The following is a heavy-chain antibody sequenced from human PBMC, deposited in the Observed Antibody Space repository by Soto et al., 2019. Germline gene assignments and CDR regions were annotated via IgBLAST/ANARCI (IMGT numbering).Heavy chain of an antibody. J-gene: IGHJ6*02. CDR3: AKDRNSDNWNYYGMDV. CDR2: ISGSGGST. CDR1: GFTFSSYA. V-gene: IGHV3-23*01. D-gene: IGHD1-20*01. Sequence: GSLRLSCAASGFTFSSYAMSWVRQAPGKGLEWVSAISGSGGSTYYADSVKGRFTISRDNSKNTLYLQMNSLRAEDTAVYYCAKDRNSDNWNYYGMDVWGQGTTVTVSS.